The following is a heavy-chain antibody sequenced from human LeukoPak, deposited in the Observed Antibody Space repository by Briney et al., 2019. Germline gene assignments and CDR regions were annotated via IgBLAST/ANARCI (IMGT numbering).Heavy chain of an antibody. CDR2: FDPEDGET. D-gene: IGHD4-11*01. J-gene: IGHJ4*02. V-gene: IGHV1-24*01. Sequence: GASVKVSCKASGGTFSSYAISWVRQAPGKGLKWMGGFDPEDGETIYAQKFQGRVTMTEDTSTDTAYMELSSLRSEDTAVYYCATDQRNYVFRNWGQGTLVTVSS. CDR1: GGTFSSYA. CDR3: ATDQRNYVFRN.